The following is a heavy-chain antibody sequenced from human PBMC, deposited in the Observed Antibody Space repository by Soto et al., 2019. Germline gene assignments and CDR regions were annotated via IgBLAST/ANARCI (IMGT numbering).Heavy chain of an antibody. CDR1: GGSISSSSYY. D-gene: IGHD6-13*01. V-gene: IGHV4-39*01. Sequence: PSETLSLTCTVSGGSISSSSYYWGWIRQPPGKGLEWIGSTYYSGSTYYNPSLKSRVTISVDTSKNQFSLKLSSVTAADTAVYYCARHGGYMAAAFDYWGQGTLVTVSS. J-gene: IGHJ4*02. CDR2: TYYSGST. CDR3: ARHGGYMAAAFDY.